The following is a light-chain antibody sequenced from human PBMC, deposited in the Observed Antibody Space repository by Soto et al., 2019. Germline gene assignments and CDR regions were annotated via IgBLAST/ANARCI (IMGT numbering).Light chain of an antibody. J-gene: IGKJ3*01. Sequence: EIVLTQSPGTLSLSPGEIATLSCRASQSVSSSYLAWYQQKPGQAPRLLIYVASSRATGIPHRFSGSGSGTDFTLTISRLEPEDFAVYYCQQFGSSPLFTFGPGTKVDVK. CDR3: QQFGSSPLFT. V-gene: IGKV3-20*01. CDR2: VAS. CDR1: QSVSSSY.